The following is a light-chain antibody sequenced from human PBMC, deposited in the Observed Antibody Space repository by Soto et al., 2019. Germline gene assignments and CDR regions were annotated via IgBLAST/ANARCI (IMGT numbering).Light chain of an antibody. V-gene: IGKV3-20*01. CDR3: QQYCSSPLT. Sequence: EIVLTQSPGTLSLSPGQRATLSCRASQSVSTNYLVWYQQKPGQAPRLLIYDASNRATGIPDRFSGSGSGTAFTLTIGRLEPEDFAVYYCQQYCSSPLTCGGGTKVEIK. J-gene: IGKJ4*01. CDR2: DAS. CDR1: QSVSTNY.